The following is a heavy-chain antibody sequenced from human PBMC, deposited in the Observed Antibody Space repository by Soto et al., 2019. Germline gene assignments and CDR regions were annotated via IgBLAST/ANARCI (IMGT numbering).Heavy chain of an antibody. D-gene: IGHD1-26*01. J-gene: IGHJ6*02. V-gene: IGHV3-11*06. CDR3: ARDLARERWKVGRYYYGVDV. CDR2: ISTRSTYT. Sequence: GGAPPVCCVASLLMFSDYYLSTPAQIAGKALASVSYISTRSTYTNYADSVKGRFTISRDKAKSSLYLQMDSLRVEDTAVYYCARDLARERWKVGRYYYGVDVWGQGTPFTVSS. CDR1: LLMFSDYY.